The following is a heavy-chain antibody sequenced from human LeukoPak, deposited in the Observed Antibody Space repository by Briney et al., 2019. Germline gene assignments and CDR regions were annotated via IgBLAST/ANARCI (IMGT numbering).Heavy chain of an antibody. CDR2: ISGGSGST. CDR3: AKDRGIAAAGTGAFDI. CDR1: GFSFSSYA. J-gene: IGHJ3*02. V-gene: IGHV3-23*01. Sequence: GGSLRLSCAASGFSFSSYAMNWVRQAPGKGLECVSAISGGSGSTYYADSVKGRFTFSRENSENTLYLQMNSLRAEDTAVYYCAKDRGIAAAGTGAFDIWGQGTMVTVSS. D-gene: IGHD6-13*01.